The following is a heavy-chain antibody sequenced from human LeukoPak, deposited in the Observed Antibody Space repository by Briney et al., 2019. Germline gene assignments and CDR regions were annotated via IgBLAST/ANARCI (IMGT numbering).Heavy chain of an antibody. CDR1: GYTFTSYG. CDR3: ARDQLRLGELSTTDY. Sequence: ASVKVSCKASGYTFTSYGISWVRQAPGQGLGWMGWISAYNRKTNYARSLQGRVTMTTDTSTSTAYMELRSLRSDDTAVYYCARDQLRLGELSTTDYWGQGTLVTVSS. D-gene: IGHD3-16*02. CDR2: ISAYNRKT. V-gene: IGHV1-18*01. J-gene: IGHJ4*02.